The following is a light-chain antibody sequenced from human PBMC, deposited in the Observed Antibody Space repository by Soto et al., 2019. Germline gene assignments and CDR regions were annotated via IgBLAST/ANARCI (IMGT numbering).Light chain of an antibody. V-gene: IGLV2-14*01. J-gene: IGLJ1*01. CDR3: SSYTCSLTLWV. CDR1: SSDVGCYNY. Sequence: QSALTQPASVSGSPGQSITISCTGTSSDVGCYNYVSWYQQHPGKAPKLMIYDVTNRPSGVSNRFSGSKSGNTASLTISGLQAEDEADYYCSSYTCSLTLWVFGTGTKVTGL. CDR2: DVT.